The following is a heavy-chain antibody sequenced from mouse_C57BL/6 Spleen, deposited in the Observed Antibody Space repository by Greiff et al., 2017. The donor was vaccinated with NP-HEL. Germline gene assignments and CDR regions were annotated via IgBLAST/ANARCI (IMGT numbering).Heavy chain of an antibody. Sequence: EVMLVESGPELVKPGASVKISCKASGYSFTGYYMHWVKQSHGNILDWIGYIYPYNGVSSYNQKFKGKATLTVDKSSSTAYMELRSLTSEDSAVYYCARSDGYYVPPIAMDYWGQGTSVTVSS. CDR1: GYSFTGYY. D-gene: IGHD2-3*01. J-gene: IGHJ4*01. CDR3: ARSDGYYVPPIAMDY. V-gene: IGHV1-31*01. CDR2: IYPYNGVS.